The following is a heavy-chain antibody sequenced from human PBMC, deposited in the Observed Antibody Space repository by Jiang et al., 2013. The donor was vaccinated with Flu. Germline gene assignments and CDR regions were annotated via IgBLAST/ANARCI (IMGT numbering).Heavy chain of an antibody. D-gene: IGHD2-2*01. CDR1: GYTFTGYY. V-gene: IGHV1-2*02. Sequence: GAEVKKPGASVKVSCKASGYTFTGYYMHWVRQAPGQGLEWMGWINPNSGGTNYAQTFQGRVTMTRDTSINTAYMELTRLTSDDTAVYYCARRHPADYWGQGTLVTVSS. CDR2: INPNSGGT. CDR3: ARRHPADY. J-gene: IGHJ4*02.